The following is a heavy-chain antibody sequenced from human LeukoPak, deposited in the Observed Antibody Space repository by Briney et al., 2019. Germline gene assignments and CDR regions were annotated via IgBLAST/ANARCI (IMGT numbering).Heavy chain of an antibody. D-gene: IGHD6-19*01. CDR3: ARGSGWYGY. V-gene: IGHV4-39*07. J-gene: IGHJ4*02. Sequence: SETLSLTCTVSGDSITSTNYYWSWIRQPPGKGLEWIGEINHSGSTNYNPSLKSRVTISVDTSKNQFSLKLSSVTAADTAVYYCARGSGWYGYWGQGTLVTVSS. CDR2: INHSGST. CDR1: GDSITSTNYY.